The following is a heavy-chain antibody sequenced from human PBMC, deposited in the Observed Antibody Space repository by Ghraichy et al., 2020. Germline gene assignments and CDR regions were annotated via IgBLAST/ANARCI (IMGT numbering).Heavy chain of an antibody. CDR1: GFTFSSYS. V-gene: IGHV3-21*01. Sequence: GGSLRLSCAASGFTFSSYSMNWVRQAPGKGLEWVSSISSSSSYIYYADSVKGRFTISRDNAKNSLYLQMNSLRAEDTAVYYCARDDPIVVVPAAILKMPSDYYYGMDVWGQGTTVTVSS. D-gene: IGHD2-2*02. CDR3: ARDDPIVVVPAAILKMPSDYYYGMDV. CDR2: ISSSSSYI. J-gene: IGHJ6*02.